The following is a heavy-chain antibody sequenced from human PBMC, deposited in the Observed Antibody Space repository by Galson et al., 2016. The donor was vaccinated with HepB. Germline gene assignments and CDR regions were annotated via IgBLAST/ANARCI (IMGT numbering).Heavy chain of an antibody. D-gene: IGHD2-21*01. J-gene: IGHJ4*02. Sequence: SLRLSCAASGFTFDEYRINWVRQAPGKGLEWVGFIRSRTYAATTEYAASVKGRFIISRDDSNTIAYLHMNSLETEDTGVYFCTRDTHYCGGSSCYDYWGQGTLVIVSS. CDR3: TRDTHYCGGSSCYDY. CDR2: IRSRTYAATT. V-gene: IGHV3-49*04. CDR1: GFTFDEYR.